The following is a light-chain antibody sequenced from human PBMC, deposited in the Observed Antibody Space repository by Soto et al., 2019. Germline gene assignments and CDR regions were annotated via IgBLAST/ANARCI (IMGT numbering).Light chain of an antibody. CDR1: QDIGNF. J-gene: IGKJ2*01. CDR3: HQYDNVPQT. V-gene: IGKV1-33*01. CDR2: DAS. Sequence: DIQMTQSPSSLSASVGDRVTITCQASQDIGNFLNWYQQKPGKAPKLLIYDASNLQTGVPSRFSGSGSGTHCTFSISSLQPEDSATYYCHQYDNVPQTFGQGTKLEIK.